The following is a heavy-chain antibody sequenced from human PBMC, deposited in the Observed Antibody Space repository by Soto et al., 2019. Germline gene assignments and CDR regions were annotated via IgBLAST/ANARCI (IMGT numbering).Heavy chain of an antibody. CDR2: ISASGGST. CDR3: AKRLWSGSNSVGNGMDV. CDR1: GFSFSNYA. J-gene: IGHJ6*02. D-gene: IGHD3-3*01. V-gene: IGHV3-23*01. Sequence: GGSLRLSCAASGFSFSNYAVTWVRQAPGKGLEWVSAISASGGSTYYAGSVKGRFTISRDNSKNTVQLEMNSLRAEDTAVYYCAKRLWSGSNSVGNGMDVWGQVTTVTVSS.